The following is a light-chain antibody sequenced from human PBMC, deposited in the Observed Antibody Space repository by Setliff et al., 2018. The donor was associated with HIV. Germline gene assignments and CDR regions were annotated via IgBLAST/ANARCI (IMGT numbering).Light chain of an antibody. V-gene: IGLV2-23*02. CDR1: ATDVGNYES. CDR2: EVN. Sequence: QSALAQPASVSGSPGQSITISCTGSATDVGNYESVAWYQHHPGEVPKLIIYEVNKRPSGISNRFSGSKAGNSASLTISGLHTEDEADYYCCSYVSGDTWIFGGGTKVTVL. CDR3: CSYVSGDTWI. J-gene: IGLJ2*01.